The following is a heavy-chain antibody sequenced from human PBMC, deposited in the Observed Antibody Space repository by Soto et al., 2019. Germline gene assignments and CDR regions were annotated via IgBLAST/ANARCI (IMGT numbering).Heavy chain of an antibody. Sequence: QMNLVESGGGAVQPGRSLRLSCAASGIVFSYYGMHWARQAPGPELEWVALITNDGNNAYYREVVKGRFSISRGRSTNTVDLLMNSLRPEATSAYYSAKGWPGGVRHFNYAMDVWAHGTPVTVSS. CDR3: AKGWPGGVRHFNYAMDV. V-gene: IGHV3-30*18. J-gene: IGHJ6*02. D-gene: IGHD2-15*01. CDR1: GIVFSYYG. CDR2: ITNDGNNA.